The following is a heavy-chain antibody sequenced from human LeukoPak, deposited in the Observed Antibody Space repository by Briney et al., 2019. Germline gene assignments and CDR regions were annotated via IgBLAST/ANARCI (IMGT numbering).Heavy chain of an antibody. D-gene: IGHD2-2*02. J-gene: IGHJ5*02. CDR1: GGSFSGYY. CDR2: INHSGST. CDR3: ARGSVHCSSTSCYMGRRNWFDP. V-gene: IGHV4-34*01. Sequence: SETLSLTCAVYGGSFSGYYWSWIRQPPGKGLEWIGEINHSGSTNYNPSLKSRVTISVDTSKNQFSLKLSSVTAADTAVYYCARGSVHCSSTSCYMGRRNWFDPWGQGTLVTVSS.